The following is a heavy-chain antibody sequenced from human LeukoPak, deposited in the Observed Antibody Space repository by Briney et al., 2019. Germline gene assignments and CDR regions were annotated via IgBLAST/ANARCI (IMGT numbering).Heavy chain of an antibody. D-gene: IGHD1-26*01. CDR3: AGIVGAKTY. Sequence: PGGSLRLSCAASGFTFSSYWIHWVRQAPGKGLVWVSRINSDGSSTTYADSVKGRFTISRDNAKNTLYLQMNSLTAEDTAVCYCAGIVGAKTYWGQGTLVTVSS. CDR2: INSDGSST. V-gene: IGHV3-74*01. CDR1: GFTFSSYW. J-gene: IGHJ4*02.